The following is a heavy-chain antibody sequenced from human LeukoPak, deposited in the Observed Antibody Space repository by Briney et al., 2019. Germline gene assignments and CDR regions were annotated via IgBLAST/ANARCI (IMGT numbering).Heavy chain of an antibody. CDR3: AGYLRGSYFDY. CDR1: GGSLSSSDYY. D-gene: IGHD3-16*01. Sequence: PSETLSLTCIVSGGSLSSSDYYWGWIRQPPGKGLEWIATTYYGGSTYYRASLRSGVTISVDTFKNHFSLRLTSVTATDAAVYYCAGYLRGSYFDYWGQGTLVTVSS. V-gene: IGHV4-39*02. J-gene: IGHJ4*02. CDR2: TYYGGST.